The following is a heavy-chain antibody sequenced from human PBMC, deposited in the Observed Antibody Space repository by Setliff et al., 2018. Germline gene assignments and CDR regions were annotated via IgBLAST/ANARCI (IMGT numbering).Heavy chain of an antibody. CDR1: GFNFDEHV. V-gene: IGHV3-20*04. J-gene: IGHJ3*02. CDR3: ARTTWAENKVLDAFDI. Sequence: TGGSLRLSCAASGFNFDEHVMSWVRQAPGKGLEWVSGIRWNGVRTGYADSVKGRFTISRDNAKNSLYLQMNSLRAEDTAVYYCARTTWAENKVLDAFDIWGQGTMVTVSS. D-gene: IGHD1-1*01. CDR2: IRWNGVRT.